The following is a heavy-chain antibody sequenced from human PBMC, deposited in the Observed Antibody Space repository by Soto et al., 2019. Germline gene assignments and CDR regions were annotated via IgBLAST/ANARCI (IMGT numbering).Heavy chain of an antibody. V-gene: IGHV4-39*01. J-gene: IGHJ6*02. CDR3: AKLAGYCSGNSCHGDYAMDV. D-gene: IGHD2-15*01. Sequence: SETLALTCSVSGGSISSKSYSWGWIRQPPGKGLEWIGTFYYSENTYYNPSLKSRVTISVDTPKNQFSLKLSSVTAADTAVYYGAKLAGYCSGNSCHGDYAMDVWGQGTTVTVSS. CDR1: GGSISSKSYS. CDR2: FYYSENT.